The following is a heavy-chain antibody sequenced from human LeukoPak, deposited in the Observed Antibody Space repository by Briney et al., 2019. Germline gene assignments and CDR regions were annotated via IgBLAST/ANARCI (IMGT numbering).Heavy chain of an antibody. J-gene: IGHJ4*02. CDR3: TRDPDG. CDR1: GFTFTNYY. CDR2: IYSGGDT. V-gene: IGHV3-66*01. Sequence: GGSLRLSCAASGFTFTNYYMSWVRQAPGKGLEWVAVIYSGGDTFHADSVKGRFTLSRDNAKNILYLQMNSLRAEDTAVYYCTRDPDGWGQGTLVAVSS.